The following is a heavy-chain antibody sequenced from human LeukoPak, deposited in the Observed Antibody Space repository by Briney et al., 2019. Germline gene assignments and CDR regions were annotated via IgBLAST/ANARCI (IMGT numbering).Heavy chain of an antibody. CDR3: TTSYYDSSGYHN. V-gene: IGHV3-15*01. Sequence: GGSLRLSCAASGFTFSSYSMNWVRQAPGKGLEWVGRIKTKTDGGTIDYAAPVKGRFTISRDDSENTLHLQMNSLKTEDTAVYYCTTSYYDSSGYHNWGQGTLVTVSS. CDR2: IKTKTDGGTI. D-gene: IGHD3-22*01. J-gene: IGHJ4*02. CDR1: GFTFSSYS.